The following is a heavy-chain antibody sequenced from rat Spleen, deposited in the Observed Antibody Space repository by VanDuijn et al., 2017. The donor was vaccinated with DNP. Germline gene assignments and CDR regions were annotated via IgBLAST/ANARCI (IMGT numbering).Heavy chain of an antibody. V-gene: IGHV5S13*01. CDR3: ARGGRTYFDY. CDR2: ISPSGVI. D-gene: IGHD1-11*01. J-gene: IGHJ2*01. Sequence: EVQLVESGGGLVQPGRSLKLSCAASEFTFSKSDVAWVRQAPTKGLEWVSSISPSGVIYYRDSVRGRFTISRDNAINTLYLQMNSLRSEDTATYYCARGGRTYFDYWGQGVMVTVSS. CDR1: EFTFSKSD.